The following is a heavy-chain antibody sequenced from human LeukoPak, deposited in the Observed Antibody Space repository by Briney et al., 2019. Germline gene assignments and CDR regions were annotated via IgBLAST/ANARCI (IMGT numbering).Heavy chain of an antibody. CDR1: GGTFSSYA. V-gene: IGHV1-69*13. Sequence: SVKVSCKASGGTFSSYAISWVRQAPGQGLEWMGGIIPIFGTANYAQKFQGRVTITADESTSTAYMELSSLRSEDTAVYYCARDRRYCGSTSCRSYYYYYGMDVWGQGTTVTVSS. D-gene: IGHD2-2*01. CDR2: IIPIFGTA. CDR3: ARDRRYCGSTSCRSYYYYYGMDV. J-gene: IGHJ6*02.